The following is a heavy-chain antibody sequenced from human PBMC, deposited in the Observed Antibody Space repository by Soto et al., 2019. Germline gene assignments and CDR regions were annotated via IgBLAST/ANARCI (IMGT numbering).Heavy chain of an antibody. CDR3: ARARGCDSSRSGGFDY. CDR1: GFTFSSYS. V-gene: IGHV3-48*02. Sequence: EVQLVESGGGLVQPGGSLRLSCAASGFTFSSYSMNWVRQAPGKGLEWVSYISSSSSTIYYADSVKGRFTISRDNDKNSLYLQMNSLRDEDTAVYYCARARGCDSSRSGGFDYWGQGTLVTVSS. CDR2: ISSSSSTI. J-gene: IGHJ4*02. D-gene: IGHD2-21*02.